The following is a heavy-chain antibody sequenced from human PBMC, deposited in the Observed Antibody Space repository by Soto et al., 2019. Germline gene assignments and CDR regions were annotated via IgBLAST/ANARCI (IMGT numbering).Heavy chain of an antibody. CDR1: GFPFSGYG. J-gene: IGHJ4*02. CDR2: IWYDGTNK. D-gene: IGHD2-2*01. CDR3: ARDGPAGGTSRALSDY. Sequence: GSLRLSCATSGFPFSGYGMHWVRQAPGKGLEWVAVIWYDGTNKYYADSVKGRFTVSRDNSNNTLFLQMNSLRAEDTAVYYCARDGPAGGTSRALSDYWGQGTLVTVSS. V-gene: IGHV3-33*01.